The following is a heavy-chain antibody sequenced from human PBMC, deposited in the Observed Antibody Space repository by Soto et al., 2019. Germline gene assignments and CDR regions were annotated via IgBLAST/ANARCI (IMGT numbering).Heavy chain of an antibody. J-gene: IGHJ6*03. CDR2: INPSGGST. CDR1: GYTITSYY. Sequence: ASVKVSCKASGYTITSYYMHWVRQAPGQGLEWMGIINPSGGSTSYAQKFQGRVTMTRDTSTSTVYMELSSLRSEDTAVYYCARSCILTGYYFFYYYYMDVWGKGTTVTVSS. D-gene: IGHD3-9*01. V-gene: IGHV1-46*03. CDR3: ARSCILTGYYFFYYYYMDV.